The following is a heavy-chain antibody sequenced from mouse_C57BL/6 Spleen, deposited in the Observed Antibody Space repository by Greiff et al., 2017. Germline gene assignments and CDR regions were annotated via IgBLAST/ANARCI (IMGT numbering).Heavy chain of an antibody. V-gene: IGHV14-4*01. CDR1: GFNIKDDY. D-gene: IGHD1-1*01. Sequence: VQLQQSGAELVRPGASVKLSCTASGFNIKDDYMHWVKQRPEQGLEWIGWIDPENGDTEYASKFQGKATITADTSSNTAYLQLSSLTSEDTAVYYCTTGGTTVVAPGFDVWGTGTTVTVSS. CDR3: TTGGTTVVAPGFDV. J-gene: IGHJ1*03. CDR2: IDPENGDT.